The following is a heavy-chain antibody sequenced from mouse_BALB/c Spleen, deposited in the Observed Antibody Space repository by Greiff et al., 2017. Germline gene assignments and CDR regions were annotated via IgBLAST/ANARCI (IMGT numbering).Heavy chain of an antibody. CDR2: INSNGGST. Sequence: VQLVESGGGLVKPGGSLKLSCAASGFTFSSYGMSWVRQTPDKRLELVATINSNGGSTYYPDSVKGRFTISRDNAKNTLYLQMSSLKSEDTAMYYCARAGVAHYYAMDYWGQGTSVTVSS. CDR3: ARAGVAHYYAMDY. CDR1: GFTFSSYG. D-gene: IGHD1-1*02. V-gene: IGHV5-6-3*01. J-gene: IGHJ4*01.